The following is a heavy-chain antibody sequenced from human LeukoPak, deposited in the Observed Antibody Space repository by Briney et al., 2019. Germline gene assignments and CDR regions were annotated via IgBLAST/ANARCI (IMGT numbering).Heavy chain of an antibody. CDR3: ASTHRITMVRGVIINYYYYGMDV. J-gene: IGHJ6*02. CDR2: IYYSGST. Sequence: KTSETLSLTCTVSGGSINYGGWIRQPPGKGLEWIGSIYYSGSTYYNPSLKSRVTISVDTSKNQFSLKLSSVTAADTAVYYCASTHRITMVRGVIINYYYYGMDVWGQGTTVTVSS. V-gene: IGHV4-39*01. CDR1: GGSINY. D-gene: IGHD3-10*01.